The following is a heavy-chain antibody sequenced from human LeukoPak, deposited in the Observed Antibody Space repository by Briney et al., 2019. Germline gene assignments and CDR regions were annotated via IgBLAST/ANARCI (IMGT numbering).Heavy chain of an antibody. CDR1: GGSFSDYS. D-gene: IGHD3-9*01. Sequence: SETLSLTCAVYGGSFSDYSWTWIPQAPGEGLEWIGEINHNGGTNHNPSLVSRVIMSVDTSKNQFSLKVSSVTAADTAVYYCARVAYRYSINDWSRTGLGAYATKYYYYMDVWGKGTTVTVSS. J-gene: IGHJ6*03. V-gene: IGHV4-34*01. CDR3: ARVAYRYSINDWSRTGLGAYATKYYYYMDV. CDR2: INHNGGT.